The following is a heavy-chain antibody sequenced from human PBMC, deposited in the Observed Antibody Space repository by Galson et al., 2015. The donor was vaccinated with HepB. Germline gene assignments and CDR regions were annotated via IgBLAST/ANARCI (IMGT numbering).Heavy chain of an antibody. CDR3: ARTNSTSRHNSYYYYMDV. Sequence: LSLTCSVSDGSISHYSWSWIRQPPGRGLEWIGDIHYSGTTNYNPSLKSRVTMAMDTSKNLFSLNLKSVTAADTAVFYCARTNSTSRHNSYYYYMDVWGKGTTVTVSS. V-gene: IGHV4-59*01. CDR2: IHYSGTT. CDR1: DGSISHYS. J-gene: IGHJ6*03. D-gene: IGHD1-1*01.